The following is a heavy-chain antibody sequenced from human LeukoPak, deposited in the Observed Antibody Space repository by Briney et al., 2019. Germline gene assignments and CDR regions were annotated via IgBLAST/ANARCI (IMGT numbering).Heavy chain of an antibody. CDR1: GASFSGYF. CDR3: ARGPDYYGDYISWFPDAFHI. D-gene: IGHD4-17*01. J-gene: IGHJ3*02. Sequence: PSETLSLTCAVSGASFSGYFWNWIRQSPEKGLEWIGEIKYDGTTNYNPSLTGRVTMSIDKATNQFHLKVTSLTAADTAVYYCARGPDYYGDYISWFPDAFHIWGQGTLVSVSS. V-gene: IGHV4-34*01. CDR2: IKYDGTT.